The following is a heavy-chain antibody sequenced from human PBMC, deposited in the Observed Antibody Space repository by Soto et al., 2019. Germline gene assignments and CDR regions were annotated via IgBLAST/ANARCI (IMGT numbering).Heavy chain of an antibody. Sequence: QVQLVQSGAEVKKPGSSVKVSCKASGGTFSSYAISWVRQAPGQGLEWMVGIIPIFGTANYAQKFQGRVTITADESTSTAYMELSSLRSADKAVYYCARDDIVVVVAASYYYGMDVLGQGTTVTVSS. CDR3: ARDDIVVVVAASYYYGMDV. V-gene: IGHV1-69*01. J-gene: IGHJ6*02. D-gene: IGHD2-15*01. CDR1: GGTFSSYA. CDR2: IIPIFGTA.